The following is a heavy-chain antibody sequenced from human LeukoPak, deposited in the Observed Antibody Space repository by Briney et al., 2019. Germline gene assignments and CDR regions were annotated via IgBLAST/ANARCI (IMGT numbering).Heavy chain of an antibody. Sequence: GGSLRLSCAASGFTFSTFAMSWVRQAPGKGLQWVSAISGSGDRIYYADSVKGRFTISRDNSKNTVYLQMNSLRAEDTAVYYCVKQGYSTSWLYFDYWGPGTLLTVSS. D-gene: IGHD6-13*01. CDR3: VKQGYSTSWLYFDY. CDR2: ISGSGDRI. V-gene: IGHV3-23*01. CDR1: GFTFSTFA. J-gene: IGHJ4*02.